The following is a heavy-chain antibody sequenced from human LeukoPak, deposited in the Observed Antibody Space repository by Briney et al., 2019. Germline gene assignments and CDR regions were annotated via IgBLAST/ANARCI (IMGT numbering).Heavy chain of an antibody. D-gene: IGHD1-1*01. CDR2: IIPIFGTA. Sequence: ASVKVSCKASGYTFTSYGISWVRQAPGQGLEWMGGIIPIFGTANYAQKFQGRVTITTDESTSTAYMELSSLRSEDTAVYYCASGSGSGPWGQGTLVTVSS. J-gene: IGHJ5*02. CDR1: GYTFTSYG. V-gene: IGHV1-69*05. CDR3: ASGSGSGP.